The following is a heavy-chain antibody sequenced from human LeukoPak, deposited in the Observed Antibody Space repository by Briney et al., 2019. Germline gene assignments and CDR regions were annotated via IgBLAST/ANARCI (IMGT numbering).Heavy chain of an antibody. CDR3: ARGGIDDYGDYVPGY. CDR1: GYTFTSYD. V-gene: IGHV1-8*01. CDR2: MNPNSGNT. Sequence: ASVKVSCKASGYTFTSYDINWVRQATGQGLEWMGWMNPNSGNTGYAQKFQGRVTMTRNTSISTAYMELSSLRFEDTAVYYCARGGIDDYGDYVPGYWGQGTLVTVSS. J-gene: IGHJ4*02. D-gene: IGHD4-17*01.